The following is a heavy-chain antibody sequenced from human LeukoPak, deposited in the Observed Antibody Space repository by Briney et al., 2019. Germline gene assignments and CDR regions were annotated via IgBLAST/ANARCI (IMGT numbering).Heavy chain of an antibody. V-gene: IGHV3-11*05. CDR2: ISSSSSYT. CDR1: GFTFSDYY. D-gene: IGHD6-13*01. J-gene: IGHJ5*02. CDR3: ARDVHSSNWYGSFDP. Sequence: GGSLRLSCEASGFTFSDYYMSWIRQAPGKGLEWVSYISSSSSYTNYADSVKGRFTISRDNAKNSLYLQMNSLRAEDTAVYYCARDVHSSNWYGSFDPWGQGTLVTVSS.